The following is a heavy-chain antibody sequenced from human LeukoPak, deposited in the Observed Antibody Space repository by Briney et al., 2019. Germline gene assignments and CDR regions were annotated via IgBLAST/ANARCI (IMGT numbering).Heavy chain of an antibody. J-gene: IGHJ4*02. D-gene: IGHD1-26*01. Sequence: GASVKVSCKASGYTFTGYYMHWVRQAPGQGLEWMGWINPNSGGTNYAQKFQGRVTMTRDTSISTAYMELSRLTSDDTAVYYCARDGLGGSFFSSYWGQGTLVTVSS. CDR3: ARDGLGGSFFSSY. CDR2: INPNSGGT. V-gene: IGHV1-2*02. CDR1: GYTFTGYY.